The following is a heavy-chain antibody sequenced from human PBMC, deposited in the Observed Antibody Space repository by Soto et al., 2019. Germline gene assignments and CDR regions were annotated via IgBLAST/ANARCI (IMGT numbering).Heavy chain of an antibody. V-gene: IGHV3-33*01. CDR2: IWYDGSTT. J-gene: IGHJ5*02. Sequence: QVQLVESGGGVVQPGRSLRLSCAASGFTFSTYGMHWVRQAPGKGLEWVAVIWYDGSTTYYADSVKGRFNISRDNSKNTLYLQMNSLRAEDTAVYYCAREADAVIIPPTILGARFDPWGQGTLVTVSS. D-gene: IGHD2-2*02. CDR3: AREADAVIIPPTILGARFDP. CDR1: GFTFSTYG.